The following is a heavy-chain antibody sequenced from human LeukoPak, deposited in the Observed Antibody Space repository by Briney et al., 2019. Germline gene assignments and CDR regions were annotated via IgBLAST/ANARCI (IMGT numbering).Heavy chain of an antibody. CDR2: ITASGGNT. CDR3: ARDQGAAGDY. V-gene: IGHV3-23*01. Sequence: GGSLRLSCAASGFTFSSYAMGWVRQAPGKGLEWVSAITASGGNTYYADSVKGRFTISRDNSKNTLYLQVNSLRAEDTAVYYCARDQGAAGDYWGQGTLVTVSS. J-gene: IGHJ4*02. D-gene: IGHD6-13*01. CDR1: GFTFSSYA.